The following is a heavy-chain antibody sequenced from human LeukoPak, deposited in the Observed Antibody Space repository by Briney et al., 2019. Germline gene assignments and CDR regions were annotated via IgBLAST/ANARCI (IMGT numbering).Heavy chain of an antibody. V-gene: IGHV4-34*01. J-gene: IGHJ4*02. Sequence: PSETLSLTCAVYGGSFSGYYWSWIRQPPGKGLEWIGEINHSGSTNYNPSLKSRVTISVDTSKNQFSLKLSSVTAADSAVYYCARFANLAPNYDSSGYFYFDYWGQGTLVTVSS. CDR1: GGSFSGYY. CDR3: ARFANLAPNYDSSGYFYFDY. CDR2: INHSGST. D-gene: IGHD3-22*01.